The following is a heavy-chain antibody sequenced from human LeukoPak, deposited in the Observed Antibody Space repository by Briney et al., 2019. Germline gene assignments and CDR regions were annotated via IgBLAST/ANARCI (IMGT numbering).Heavy chain of an antibody. V-gene: IGHV3-9*01. CDR1: GFTFDDYA. CDR2: ISWNSGSI. CDR3: AKDVGESGFYFDY. J-gene: IGHJ4*02. D-gene: IGHD3-10*01. Sequence: PGGSLRLSCAASGFTFDDYAMHWVRQAPGKGLEWVSGISWNSGSIGYADSVKGRFTISRDNAKNSLYLQMNSLRAEDTALYYCAKDVGESGFYFDYWGQGTLVTVSS.